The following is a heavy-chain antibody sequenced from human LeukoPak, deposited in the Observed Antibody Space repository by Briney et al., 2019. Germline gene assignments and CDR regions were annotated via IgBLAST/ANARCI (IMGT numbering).Heavy chain of an antibody. CDR1: GGSFSGYY. J-gene: IGHJ6*03. Sequence: PSETLSLTCAVYGGSFSGYYWSWIRQPPGKGLEWIGEINHSGSTNYNPSLKSRVTISVDTSKNQFSLKLSSVTAADTAVYYCARGTTTRGEVLRYFDWKKYYYYYYMDVWGKGTTVTVSS. D-gene: IGHD3-9*01. CDR2: INHSGST. V-gene: IGHV4-34*01. CDR3: ARGTTTRGEVLRYFDWKKYYYYYYMDV.